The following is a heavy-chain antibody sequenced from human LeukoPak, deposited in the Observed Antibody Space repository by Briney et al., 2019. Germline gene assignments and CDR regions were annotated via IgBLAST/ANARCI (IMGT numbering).Heavy chain of an antibody. CDR2: IYCSGST. CDR3: ARAGERLDYVWGSYRFDY. CDR1: GGSISSGSNY. Sequence: SETLSLTCTVSGGSISSGSNYWGWIRQPPGKGLEWIGSIYCSGSTYYNPSLKSRVTISVDTSKNQFSLKLSSVTAADTAVYYCARAGERLDYVWGSYRFDYWGQGTLVTVSS. D-gene: IGHD3-16*02. V-gene: IGHV4-39*07. J-gene: IGHJ4*02.